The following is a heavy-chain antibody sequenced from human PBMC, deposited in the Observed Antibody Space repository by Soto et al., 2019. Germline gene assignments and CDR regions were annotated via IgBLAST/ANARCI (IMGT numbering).Heavy chain of an antibody. D-gene: IGHD6-19*01. V-gene: IGHV7-4-1*01. Sequence: GASVKVSCKASGYTFTSYAMNWVRQAPGQGLEWMGWINTNTGNPTYAQGFTGRFVFSLDTSVSTAYLQICSLKAEDTAVYYCAREFEQWLVFYYYYYMDVWGKGTTVTVSS. J-gene: IGHJ6*03. CDR2: INTNTGNP. CDR1: GYTFTSYA. CDR3: AREFEQWLVFYYYYYMDV.